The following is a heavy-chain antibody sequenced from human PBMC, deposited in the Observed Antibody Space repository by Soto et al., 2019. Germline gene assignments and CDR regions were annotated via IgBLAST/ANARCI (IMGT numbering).Heavy chain of an antibody. D-gene: IGHD2-2*01. V-gene: IGHV4-59*02. CDR3: ARVRTEYAGLDY. Sequence: PSDTMSLTCYVSGGSVSSFCWPWLRKSPGKGLESIAYVCSSGSTNYNPSLESRVAISPDTSKTQSPLRLTSVTAADTAVYFCARVRTEYAGLDYWRQGTLVTVSS. CDR1: GGSVSSFC. J-gene: IGHJ1*01. CDR2: VCSSGST.